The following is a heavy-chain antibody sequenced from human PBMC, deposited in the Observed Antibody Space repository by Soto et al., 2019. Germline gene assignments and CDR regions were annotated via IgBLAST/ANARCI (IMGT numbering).Heavy chain of an antibody. J-gene: IGHJ5*02. V-gene: IGHV1-69*13. Sequence: ASVKVSCKASGGTFSSYAISWVRQAPGQGLEWMGGIIPIFGTANYAQKFQGRVTITADESTSTAYMELSSLRSEDTAVYYCARGLGGRNWFDPWGQGTLVTVSS. CDR1: GGTFSSYA. D-gene: IGHD3-10*01. CDR2: IIPIFGTA. CDR3: ARGLGGRNWFDP.